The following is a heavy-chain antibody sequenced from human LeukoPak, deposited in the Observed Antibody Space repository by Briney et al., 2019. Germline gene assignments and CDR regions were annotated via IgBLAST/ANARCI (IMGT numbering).Heavy chain of an antibody. V-gene: IGHV1-8*01. CDR1: GYTFTKWE. CDR2: VHPHNGNT. CDR3: ATGPRNDP. D-gene: IGHD1-14*01. J-gene: IGHJ5*02. Sequence: ASVKVSCKASGYTFTKWEINWVRQAAGQGLEWLGWVHPHNGNTYYAQRFRGRVTMSRDTSTTTAYMELSGLRSNDTAVYFCATGPRNDPWGQGTLVTVSS.